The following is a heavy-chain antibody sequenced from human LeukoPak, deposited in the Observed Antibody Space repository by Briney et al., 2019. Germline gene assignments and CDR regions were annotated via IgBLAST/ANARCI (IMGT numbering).Heavy chain of an antibody. CDR3: ARQPDVVVITSNWFDP. CDR2: IDPSDSYT. Sequence: GESLKISCKGSGYSFTSYWISWVRQTPGKGLEWMGRIDPSDSYTNYSPSFQGHVTISADKSISTAYLQWSSLKASDTAMYYCARQPDVVVITSNWFDPWGQGTLVTVSS. D-gene: IGHD3-22*01. CDR1: GYSFTSYW. J-gene: IGHJ5*02. V-gene: IGHV5-10-1*01.